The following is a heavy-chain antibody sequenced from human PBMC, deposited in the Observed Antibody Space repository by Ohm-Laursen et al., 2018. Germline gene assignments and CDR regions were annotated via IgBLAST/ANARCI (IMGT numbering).Heavy chain of an antibody. J-gene: IGHJ4*02. CDR1: GFTFSSYG. CDR3: ARHDGYGR. V-gene: IGHV3-33*08. D-gene: IGHD5-24*01. Sequence: SLRLSCAASGFTFSSYGMNWVRQAPGKGLEWVAIIWHDGSNKYYADSVKGRFTISRDNSKNTLYLQMNSLRAEDTAVYYCARHDGYGRWGQGTRVNVSS. CDR2: IWHDGSNK.